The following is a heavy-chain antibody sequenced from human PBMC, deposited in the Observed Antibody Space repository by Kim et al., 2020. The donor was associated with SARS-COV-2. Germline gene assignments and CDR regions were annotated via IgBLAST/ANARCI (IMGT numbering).Heavy chain of an antibody. D-gene: IGHD6-13*01. Sequence: KGRLAISRDNSKNTLYLQMNSLIPEDTAVYFCAQRTVAAPHTGGYYCDYWGQGTLVTVSS. V-gene: IGHV3-23*01. CDR3: AQRTVAAPHTGGYYCDY. J-gene: IGHJ4*02.